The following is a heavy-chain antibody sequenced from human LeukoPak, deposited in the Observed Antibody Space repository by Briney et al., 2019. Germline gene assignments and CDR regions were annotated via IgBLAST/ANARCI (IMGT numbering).Heavy chain of an antibody. D-gene: IGHD3-3*01. J-gene: IGHJ6*02. Sequence: SVKVSCKASGGTFSSYAISWVRQAPGQGLEWMGGIIPIFGTANYAQKFQGRVTITADESTSTAYMELNSLRAEDTAVYYCAKASRRITIFGATTLDVWGQGTTVTVSS. CDR3: AKASRRITIFGATTLDV. V-gene: IGHV1-69*13. CDR1: GGTFSSYA. CDR2: IIPIFGTA.